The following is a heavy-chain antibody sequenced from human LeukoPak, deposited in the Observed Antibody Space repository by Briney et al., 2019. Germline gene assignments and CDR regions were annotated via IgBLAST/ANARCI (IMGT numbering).Heavy chain of an antibody. D-gene: IGHD1-26*01. CDR1: GGSISSGNYD. CDR3: ARLEWELHIDY. Sequence: SETLSLTCTVSGGSISSGNYDWSWVRQPAGKGLEWIGRIYTSGSTNYNPSLKSRITISVAPSKTQSSLKLSSVTAADTAVYYCARLEWELHIDYWGQGTLVTVSS. V-gene: IGHV4-61*02. J-gene: IGHJ4*02. CDR2: IYTSGST.